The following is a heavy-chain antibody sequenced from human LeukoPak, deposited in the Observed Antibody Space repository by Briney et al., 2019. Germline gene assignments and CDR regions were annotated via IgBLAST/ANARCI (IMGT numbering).Heavy chain of an antibody. V-gene: IGHV1-8*01. CDR3: AREPSLHSSSSYNY. CDR2: MNPNSGNT. Sequence: ASVKASCKASGYTFTSYDTNWGPQATGQGLEWMGWMNPNSGNTGYAQNFQGRVTMTRDTSITTAYMELTSLSSDDTAVYYCAREPSLHSSSSYNYWGQGTLVTVSS. D-gene: IGHD6-6*01. J-gene: IGHJ4*02. CDR1: GYTFTSYD.